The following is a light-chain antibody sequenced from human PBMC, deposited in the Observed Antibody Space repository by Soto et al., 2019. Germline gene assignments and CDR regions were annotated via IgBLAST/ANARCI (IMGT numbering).Light chain of an antibody. CDR1: QSVGSD. J-gene: IGKJ4*01. Sequence: EIVLTQSPATLSLSPGERATLSCRASQSVGSDFAWYQQKRGQAPRLLIYDISNRATGIPPRFSGSGFGTDFTLTISSLEPEDFAVYFCQQRSAWPLTFGGGTKVEI. CDR3: QQRSAWPLT. V-gene: IGKV3-11*01. CDR2: DIS.